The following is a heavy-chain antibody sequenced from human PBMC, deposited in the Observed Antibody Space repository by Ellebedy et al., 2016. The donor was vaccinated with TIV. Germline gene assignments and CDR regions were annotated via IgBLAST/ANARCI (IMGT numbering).Heavy chain of an antibody. CDR1: GFTFSDYY. V-gene: IGHV3-11*05. CDR2: ISSSSSYT. Sequence: GGSLRLSXAASGFTFSDYYMSWIRQAPGKGLEWVSYISSSSSYTNYADSVKGRFTISRDNAKNSLYLQMNSLRAEDTAVYYCARGKVGATTVDYWGQGTLVTVSS. D-gene: IGHD1-26*01. J-gene: IGHJ4*02. CDR3: ARGKVGATTVDY.